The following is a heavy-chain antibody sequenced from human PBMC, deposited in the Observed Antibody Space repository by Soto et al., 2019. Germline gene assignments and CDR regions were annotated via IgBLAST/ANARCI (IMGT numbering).Heavy chain of an antibody. CDR3: ARPRSYYGDYDFGAFDI. CDR2: INWNGGST. V-gene: IGHV3-20*01. J-gene: IGHJ3*02. CDR1: GFTFDDYG. D-gene: IGHD4-17*01. Sequence: PGGSLRLSCAASGFTFDDYGMSWVRQAPGKGLEWVSGINWNGGSTGYADSVKGRFTISRDNAKNSLYLQMNSLRAEDTALYHCARPRSYYGDYDFGAFDIWGQGTMVTVSS.